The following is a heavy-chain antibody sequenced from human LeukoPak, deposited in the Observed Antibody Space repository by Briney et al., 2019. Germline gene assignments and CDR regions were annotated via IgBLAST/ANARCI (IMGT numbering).Heavy chain of an antibody. CDR3: ARESAMVTVLDY. CDR2: INPNSGGT. Sequence: ASVKVSCKASGYTFTGYYMHWVRQAPGQGLEWMGWINPNSGGTNYAQKFQGRVTMTRDTSISTAYMELSRLRSDDTAVYYCARESAMVTVLDYWGQGTLVTVSS. D-gene: IGHD5-18*01. J-gene: IGHJ4*02. V-gene: IGHV1-2*02. CDR1: GYTFTGYY.